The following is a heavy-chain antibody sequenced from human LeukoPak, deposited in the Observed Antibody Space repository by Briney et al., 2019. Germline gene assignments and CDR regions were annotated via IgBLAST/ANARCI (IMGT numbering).Heavy chain of an antibody. CDR1: GITVSDNY. CDR3: ARDQASGWPKSDALDI. Sequence: GGSLRLSCAASGITVSDNYMTWVRQAPGKGLEWVSSIYSAGATHYAESVKGRFTTSRDNAKNSLYLQMNNLRADDTAVYYCARDQASGWPKSDALDIWGQGTRVTVSS. D-gene: IGHD6-19*01. J-gene: IGHJ3*02. V-gene: IGHV3-66*01. CDR2: IYSAGAT.